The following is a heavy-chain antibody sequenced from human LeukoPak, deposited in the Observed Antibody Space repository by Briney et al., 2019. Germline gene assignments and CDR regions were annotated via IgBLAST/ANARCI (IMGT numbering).Heavy chain of an antibody. Sequence: GSLRLSCAASGFTFSSYEMNWVRQPPGKWLEWIGEINHSGSTNYNPSLKSRVTISVDTSKNQFSLKLSSVTAADTAVYYCARDPSRDSSGWYYAFDIWGQGTMVTVSS. V-gene: IGHV4-34*01. D-gene: IGHD6-19*01. CDR2: INHSGST. J-gene: IGHJ3*02. CDR3: ARDPSRDSSGWYYAFDI. CDR1: GFTFSSYE.